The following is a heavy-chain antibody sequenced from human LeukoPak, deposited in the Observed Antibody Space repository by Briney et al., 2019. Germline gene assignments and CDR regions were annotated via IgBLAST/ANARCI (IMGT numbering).Heavy chain of an antibody. CDR3: AGRRDNYYDFWSGYPSLFDY. D-gene: IGHD3-3*01. V-gene: IGHV4-30-4*08. CDR2: IYYSGST. Sequence: SQTLSLTCTVSGGSISSGDYYWSWIRQPPGKGLEWIGYIYYSGSTYYNPSLKSRVTISVDTSKNQFSLKLSSVTAADTAVYYCAGRRDNYYDFWSGYPSLFDYWGQGTLVTVSS. CDR1: GGSISSGDYY. J-gene: IGHJ4*02.